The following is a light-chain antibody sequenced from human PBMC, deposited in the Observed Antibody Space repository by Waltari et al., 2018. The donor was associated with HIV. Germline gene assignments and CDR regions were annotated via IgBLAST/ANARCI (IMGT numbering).Light chain of an antibody. CDR3: AAWDDILNRYV. CDR2: YDD. CDR1: SSNLGSNA. Sequence: QSVLTQPPSVSEAPRQRVTISCSGSSSNLGSNAVNWYQQVPGKAPKFLIYYDDLLSSGVSDRFSGSKSGTSAVLAIRGLQSEDEADYYCAAWDDILNRYVFGSGTKVTVL. V-gene: IGLV1-36*01. J-gene: IGLJ1*01.